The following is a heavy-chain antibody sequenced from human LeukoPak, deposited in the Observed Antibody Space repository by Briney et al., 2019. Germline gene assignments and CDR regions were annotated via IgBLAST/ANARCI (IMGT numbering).Heavy chain of an antibody. Sequence: SQTLSLTCAISGDSVSSDTAAWSWIRQSPSRGLEWLGRTYYRSKWFFDYALSVKSRITINPDTSKNQFSLQFSSVIAADTAVYYCMRHASGEPPRYWGQGTLVTASS. V-gene: IGHV6-1*01. CDR3: MRHASGEPPRY. D-gene: IGHD7-27*01. CDR1: GDSVSSDTAA. CDR2: TYYRSKWFF. J-gene: IGHJ4*02.